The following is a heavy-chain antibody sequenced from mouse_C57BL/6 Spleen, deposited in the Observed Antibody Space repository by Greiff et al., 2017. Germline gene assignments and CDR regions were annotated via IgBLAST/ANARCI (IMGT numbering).Heavy chain of an antibody. J-gene: IGHJ2*01. V-gene: IGHV1-52*01. Sequence: QVQLQQPGAELVRPGSSVKLSCKASGYTFTSYWMHWVKQRPIQGLEWIGNIYPSDSETHYNQKFKDKATLTVDKSSSTAYMQLSSLTSEDYAVYYYARKRDDYYYFDYWGKGTTLTVSS. CDR3: ARKRDDYYYFDY. CDR1: GYTFTSYW. CDR2: IYPSDSET. D-gene: IGHD2-4*01.